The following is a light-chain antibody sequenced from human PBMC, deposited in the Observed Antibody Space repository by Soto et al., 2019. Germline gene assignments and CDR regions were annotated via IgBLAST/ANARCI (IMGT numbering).Light chain of an antibody. CDR3: QQLNSYPRT. V-gene: IGKV1-9*01. Sequence: DIQLTQSPSFLSASIRDRVTITCRASQGISSYLAWYQQKPGKAPKLLIYAASTLQSGVPSRFSGRGSGTDFTLTITCLQPEDFATYYCQQLNSYPRTFGQGTQLE. J-gene: IGKJ2*01. CDR2: AAS. CDR1: QGISSY.